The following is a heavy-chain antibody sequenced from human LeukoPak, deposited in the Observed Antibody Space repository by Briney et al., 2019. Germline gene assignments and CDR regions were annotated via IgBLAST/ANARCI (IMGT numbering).Heavy chain of an antibody. CDR3: ARDTMIRGVLGRFDP. Sequence: SETLSLTCTVSGGSISSYYWSWIRQPPGKGLKWIGYIYYSGRTNTIPSLKSRVTLSLDTSKHQFSLTLSAVTAADAAVYYCARDTMIRGVLGRFDPWGQGTLVTVSS. CDR2: IYYSGRT. D-gene: IGHD3-10*01. J-gene: IGHJ5*02. CDR1: GGSISSYY. V-gene: IGHV4-59*01.